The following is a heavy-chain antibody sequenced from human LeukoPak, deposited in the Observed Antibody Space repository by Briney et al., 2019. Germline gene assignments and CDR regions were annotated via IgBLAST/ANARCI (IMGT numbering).Heavy chain of an antibody. CDR2: IRYDGSIK. V-gene: IGHV3-30*02. CDR3: ANDVNVGGDYFDY. CDR1: GFTFSNYG. J-gene: IGHJ4*02. D-gene: IGHD3-10*01. Sequence: PGGSLRLSCAASGFTFSNYGMHWVRLAPGKGLEWVAFIRYDGSIKYYVDSVKGQFTVSRDNSKNTLYLQMNSLRVEDTAVYYCANDVNVGGDYFDYWGQGTLVTVSS.